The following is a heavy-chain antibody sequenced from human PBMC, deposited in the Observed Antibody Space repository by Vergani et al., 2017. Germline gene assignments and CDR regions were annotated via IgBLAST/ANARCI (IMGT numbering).Heavy chain of an antibody. J-gene: IGHJ6*02. CDR3: AKDVAAAAPGLYGMDV. CDR2: ISWNRGSI. CDR1: GFTFDDYA. V-gene: IGHV3-9*01. Sequence: EVQLVESGGGLVQPGRSLRLSCAASGFTFDDYAMHWVRQAPGKGLEWVSGISWNRGSIGYADSVKGRFTISRDNAKNSLYLQMNSLRAEDTALYYCAKDVAAAAPGLYGMDVWGQGTTVTVSS. D-gene: IGHD6-13*01.